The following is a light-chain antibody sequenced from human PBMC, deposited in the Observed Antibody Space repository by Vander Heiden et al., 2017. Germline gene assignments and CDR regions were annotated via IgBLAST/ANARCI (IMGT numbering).Light chain of an antibody. V-gene: IGLV1-40*01. CDR2: GKS. CDR3: QSYDSSLSAWV. J-gene: IGLJ3*02. CDR1: RSNIGAGFD. Sequence: QSLLTQPPSVSVATGQSVAISGTGSRSNIGAGFDVHWYKHLPGAAPKLLIYGKSNRPSGVPDRFSDSKSDTSASLAITGLQAEDEADYYCQSYDSSLSAWVFGGGTKLTV.